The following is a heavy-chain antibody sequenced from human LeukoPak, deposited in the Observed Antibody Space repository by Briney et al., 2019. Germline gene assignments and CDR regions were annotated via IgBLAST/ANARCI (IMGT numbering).Heavy chain of an antibody. J-gene: IGHJ6*02. D-gene: IGHD2-15*01. V-gene: IGHV3-7*01. CDR1: GFTFSNYW. CDR2: IKQDGSEK. CDR3: ARDRWELLSNSYHYCGLDV. Sequence: PGGSLRLSCAASGFTFSNYWMSWVRQAPGKGLEWVANIKQDGSEKCYVDSVKGRFTISRDNAKNSLYLQMNGLRAEDTAVYYCARDRWELLSNSYHYCGLDVWGQGTTVTVSS.